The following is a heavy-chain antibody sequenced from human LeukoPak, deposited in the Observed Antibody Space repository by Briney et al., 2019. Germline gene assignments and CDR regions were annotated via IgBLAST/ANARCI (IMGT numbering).Heavy chain of an antibody. Sequence: GESLKISCKGSGYSFTSYWIGWVRQMPDKGLEWMGIIYPGDSDTRYSPSFQGQVTISADKSISTAYLQWSSLKASDTAMYYCARAKYYYDSTGLYFDSWGQGTLATVSS. J-gene: IGHJ4*02. CDR2: IYPGDSDT. CDR1: GYSFTSYW. D-gene: IGHD3-22*01. CDR3: ARAKYYYDSTGLYFDS. V-gene: IGHV5-51*01.